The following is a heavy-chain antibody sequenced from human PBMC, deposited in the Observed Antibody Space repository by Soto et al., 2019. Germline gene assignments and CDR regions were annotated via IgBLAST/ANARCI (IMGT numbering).Heavy chain of an antibody. J-gene: IGHJ6*03. V-gene: IGHV3-21*01. D-gene: IGHD5-12*01. CDR3: ARDTGYEGYRDV. CDR2: ISSSSSYI. CDR1: GFTFSSYS. Sequence: EVQLVESGGGLVKPGGSLRLSCAASGFTFSSYSMNWVRQAPGKGLEWVSSISSSSSYIYYADSVKSHFTISRHNAKNSLYLEMNSLRAEDTAVYYCARDTGYEGYRDVWGKGSTFIVSS.